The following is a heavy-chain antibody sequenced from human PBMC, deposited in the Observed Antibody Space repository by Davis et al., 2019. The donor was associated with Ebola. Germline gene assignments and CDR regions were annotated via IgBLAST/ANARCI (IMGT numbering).Heavy chain of an antibody. CDR3: ARRMELYEAFDY. CDR2: ISAYNGNT. J-gene: IGHJ4*01. CDR1: GGTFSSYA. V-gene: IGHV1-18*01. Sequence: AASVKVSCKASGGTFSSYAISWVRQAPGQGLEWMGWISAYNGNTNYAQKLQGRVTMTTDTSTSTAYMELRSLRSDDTAVYYCARRMELYEAFDYWGHGTLVIVSS. D-gene: IGHD1-7*01.